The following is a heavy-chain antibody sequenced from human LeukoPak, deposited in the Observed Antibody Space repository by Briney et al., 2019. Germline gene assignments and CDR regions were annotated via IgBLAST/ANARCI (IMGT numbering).Heavy chain of an antibody. CDR1: GGSISSSNW. Sequence: SETLSLTCAVSGGSISSSNWWSWVRQPPGKGLEWIGEIYHSGSTNYNPSLKSRVTISVDKSKNQFSLKLSSVTAADTAVYYCAREPIAAAGTIAYWGQGTLVTVSS. V-gene: IGHV4-4*02. D-gene: IGHD6-13*01. CDR2: IYHSGST. J-gene: IGHJ4*02. CDR3: AREPIAAAGTIAY.